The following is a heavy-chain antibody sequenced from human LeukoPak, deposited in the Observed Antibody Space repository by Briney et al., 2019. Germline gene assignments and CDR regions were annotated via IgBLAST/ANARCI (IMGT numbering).Heavy chain of an antibody. Sequence: GASVKVSCKASGYTFTSYDINWVRQATGQGLEWMGWMNPNSGNTGYAQKFQGRVTITRNTSISTAYMELSSLRSEDTAVYYCARATTRYSSGWYLDEYNWFDPWGQGTLVTVSS. CDR2: MNPNSGNT. CDR1: GYTFTSYD. CDR3: ARATTRYSSGWYLDEYNWFDP. D-gene: IGHD6-19*01. V-gene: IGHV1-8*03. J-gene: IGHJ5*02.